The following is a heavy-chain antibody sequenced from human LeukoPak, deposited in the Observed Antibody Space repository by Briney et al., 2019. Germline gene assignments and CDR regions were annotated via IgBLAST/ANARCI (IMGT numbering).Heavy chain of an antibody. V-gene: IGHV4-39*07. Sequence: SETLSLTCTVSGGSISSSRYYWGWIRQPPGKGLEWIGSIYYTGSTYYNPSLRSRVTISVDKSKNQFFLKLSSVTATDTAVYYCARRVHSSSWSSYFDYWGQETLVTVSS. D-gene: IGHD6-13*01. CDR1: GGSISSSRYY. J-gene: IGHJ4*02. CDR3: ARRVHSSSWSSYFDY. CDR2: IYYTGST.